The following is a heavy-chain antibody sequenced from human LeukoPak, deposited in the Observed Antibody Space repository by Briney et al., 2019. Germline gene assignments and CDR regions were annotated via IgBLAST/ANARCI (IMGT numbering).Heavy chain of an antibody. CDR1: GGTFSSYT. Sequence: SVKVSCKASGGTFSSYTISWVRQAPGQGLEWMGRIIPIFGTANYAQKFQGRVTITTAESTSTAYMELSSLRSEDTAVYYCARGTKGGIVGATGAFDIWGQGTMVTVSS. CDR2: IIPIFGTA. J-gene: IGHJ3*02. CDR3: ARGTKGGIVGATGAFDI. D-gene: IGHD1-26*01. V-gene: IGHV1-69*05.